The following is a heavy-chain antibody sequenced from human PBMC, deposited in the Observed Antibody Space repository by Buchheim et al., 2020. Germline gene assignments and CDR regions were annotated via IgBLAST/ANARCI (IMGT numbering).Heavy chain of an antibody. D-gene: IGHD3-10*01. Sequence: QVQLVESGGGVVQPGRSLRLSCADSGFTFSSYAMHWVRQAPGKGLEWVAVISYDGSNKYYADSVKGRFTISRDNAKNTLYLQMNSLRAEDTAVYYCARVDGSWAPESYWGQGTL. CDR2: ISYDGSNK. CDR3: ARVDGSWAPESY. V-gene: IGHV3-30-3*01. J-gene: IGHJ4*02. CDR1: GFTFSSYA.